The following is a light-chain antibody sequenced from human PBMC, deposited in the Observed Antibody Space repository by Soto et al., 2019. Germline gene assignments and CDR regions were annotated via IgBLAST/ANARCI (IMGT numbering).Light chain of an antibody. CDR1: QSVSNF. J-gene: IGKJ5*01. Sequence: EIVLTQSPATLSLSPGERATLSCRASQSVSNFLAWYQQIPGQAPRLLIYGASSRATGIPDRFSGSGSGTDFTLTISRLEPEDFAVYYCQQYGSSPPITFGQGTRLEIK. CDR2: GAS. CDR3: QQYGSSPPIT. V-gene: IGKV3-20*01.